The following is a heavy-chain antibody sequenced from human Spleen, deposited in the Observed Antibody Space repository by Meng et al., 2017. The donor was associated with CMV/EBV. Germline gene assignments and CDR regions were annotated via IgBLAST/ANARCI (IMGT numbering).Heavy chain of an antibody. CDR3: AAMGASGFDH. CDR1: GYIFIDNY. CDR2: VDPEDGKI. J-gene: IGHJ4*02. Sequence: KMSCKVSGYIFIDNYMHWGRQAPGKGLEWVGLVDPEDGKIIYAAKFQGRVTITADTSTDTTYMDLSGLTSEDTAVYYCAAMGASGFDHWGQGTLVTVSS. V-gene: IGHV1-69-2*01. D-gene: IGHD1-26*01.